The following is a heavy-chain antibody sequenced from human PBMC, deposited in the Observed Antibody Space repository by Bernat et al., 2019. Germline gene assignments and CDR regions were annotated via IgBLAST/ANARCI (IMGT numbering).Heavy chain of an antibody. J-gene: IGHJ4*02. CDR1: GFTFSNAW. V-gene: IGHV3-15*01. CDR2: IKSKTDGGAT. D-gene: IGHD6-19*01. CDR3: TRDLSCGPSFDY. Sequence: EVQLVESGGGLVKPGGSLRLSCAASGFTFSNAWMSWVRQAPGKGLEWVGRIKSKTDGGATDYAAPVKGSVTISRDESINTLYLQMNSLKTEDTAVDYCTRDLSCGPSFDYWGQGTLVTVSS.